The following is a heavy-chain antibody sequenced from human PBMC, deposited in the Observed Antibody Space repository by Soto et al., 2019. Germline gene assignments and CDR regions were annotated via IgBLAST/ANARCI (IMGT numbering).Heavy chain of an antibody. CDR1: GFTFSSYW. V-gene: IGHV3-74*01. J-gene: IGHJ4*02. CDR3: ASVLRGYQLLDY. CDR2: INPDGSST. Sequence: GGSLSLSCAASGFTFSSYWMYWVRQAPGKGLMWVSRINPDGSSTSYADSVKGRFTISRDNAKNTLYLQMNSLRVEDTAVYFCASVLRGYQLLDYWGQGTLVTVSS. D-gene: IGHD2-2*01.